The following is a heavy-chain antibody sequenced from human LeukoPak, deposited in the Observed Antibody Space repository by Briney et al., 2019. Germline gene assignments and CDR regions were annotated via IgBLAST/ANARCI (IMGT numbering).Heavy chain of an antibody. V-gene: IGHV3-72*01. J-gene: IGHJ3*02. CDR2: TSNKANSYTT. CDR3: AREAYNWNYGDAFDI. D-gene: IGHD1-7*01. Sequence: GGSLRHSCAASGFTFSDHYMDWVRQAPGKGLEWVGRTSNKANSYTTEYAASVKGRFTISRDDSKNSLYLQMNSLKTEDTAVYYCAREAYNWNYGDAFDIWGQGTMVTVSS. CDR1: GFTFSDHY.